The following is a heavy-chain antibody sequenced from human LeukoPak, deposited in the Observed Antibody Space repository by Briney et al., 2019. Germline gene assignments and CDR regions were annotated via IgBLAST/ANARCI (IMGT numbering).Heavy chain of an antibody. CDR1: GFTFSDYY. D-gene: IGHD2-15*01. CDR3: AREGMVAAHEYYYYGMDV. CDR2: ISSSGNTI. J-gene: IGHJ6*02. V-gene: IGHV3-11*01. Sequence: GGSLRLSCAASGFTFSDYYMSWIRQAPGKGLEWVSYISSSGNTIYYADSVKGRFTISRDNAKNSLYLQMNSLRAEDTAVYYCAREGMVAAHEYYYYGMDVWGQGTTLTVSS.